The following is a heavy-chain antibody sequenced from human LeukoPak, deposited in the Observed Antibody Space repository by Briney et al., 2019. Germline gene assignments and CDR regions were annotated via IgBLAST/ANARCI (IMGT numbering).Heavy chain of an antibody. CDR1: GFTFSSYA. J-gene: IGHJ5*02. Sequence: GRSLRLSCAASGFTFSSYAMSWVRQAPGKGLEWVSAISGSGGSTYYADSVKGRFTISRDNSKNTLYLQMNSLRAEDTAVYYCAKAPRVVVTTNWFDPWGQGTLVTVSS. D-gene: IGHD2-21*02. CDR2: ISGSGGST. V-gene: IGHV3-23*01. CDR3: AKAPRVVVTTNWFDP.